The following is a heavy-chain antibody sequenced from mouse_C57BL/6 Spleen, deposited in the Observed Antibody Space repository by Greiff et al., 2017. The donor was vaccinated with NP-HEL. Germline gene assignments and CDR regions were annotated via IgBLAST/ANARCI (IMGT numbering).Heavy chain of an antibody. Sequence: VQLQQSVAELVRPGASVKLSCTASGFNIKNTYMHWVKQRPEQGLEWIGRIDPANGNTKYAPTFQGKATITADTSSNTAYLQLSSLTSEDTAIYYCARSPGYGSSYRYFDVWGTGTTVTVSS. CDR2: IDPANGNT. CDR3: ARSPGYGSSYRYFDV. CDR1: GFNIKNTY. J-gene: IGHJ1*03. V-gene: IGHV14-3*01. D-gene: IGHD1-1*01.